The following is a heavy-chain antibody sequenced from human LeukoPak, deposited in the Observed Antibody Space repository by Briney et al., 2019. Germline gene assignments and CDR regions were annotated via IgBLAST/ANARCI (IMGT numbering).Heavy chain of an antibody. CDR3: AKVDDSCSGYQFQR. V-gene: IGHV3-66*01. Sequence: PGGSLRLSCAASGFTVRSNYMRWVPQAPGEGLEGVLVIYSGGRTYYADSVKGRFPLSRDNSKNTLYLQMDSLRAEAPGVYYCAKVDDSCSGYQFQRWGQGTLVTVSS. CDR2: IYSGGRT. J-gene: IGHJ1*01. D-gene: IGHD3-3*01. CDR1: GFTVRSNY.